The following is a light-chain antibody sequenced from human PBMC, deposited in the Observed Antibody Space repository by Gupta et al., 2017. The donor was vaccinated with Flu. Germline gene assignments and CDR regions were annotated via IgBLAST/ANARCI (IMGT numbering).Light chain of an antibody. Sequence: VTISCSGSSSNIGSNYVYWYQQLPGTAPKLLIYRNNQRPSGVPDRFSGSKSGTSASLAISGLRSEDEADYYCAAWDDSLSAYYVFGTGTKVTVL. CDR2: RNN. CDR1: SSNIGSNY. J-gene: IGLJ1*01. V-gene: IGLV1-47*01. CDR3: AAWDDSLSAYYV.